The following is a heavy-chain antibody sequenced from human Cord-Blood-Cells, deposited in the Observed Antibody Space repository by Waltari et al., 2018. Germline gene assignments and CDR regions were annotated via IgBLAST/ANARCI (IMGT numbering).Heavy chain of an antibody. CDR1: GYTFTSYG. V-gene: IGHV1-18*04. CDR2: ISAYNGNT. Sequence: QLRLVQTGDEVKKPGDSVKVSCNAYGYTFTSYGIRRERQAPGQWLEWMGWISAYNGNTNYAQKLQGRVTMTTDTSTSTAYMELRSLRSDDTAVYYCAREGVRGEAFDIWGQGTMVTVSS. J-gene: IGHJ3*02. CDR3: AREGVRGEAFDI. D-gene: IGHD3-16*01.